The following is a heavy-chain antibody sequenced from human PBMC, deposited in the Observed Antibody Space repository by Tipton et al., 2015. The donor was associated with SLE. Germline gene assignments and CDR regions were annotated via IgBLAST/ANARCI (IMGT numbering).Heavy chain of an antibody. J-gene: IGHJ6*02. D-gene: IGHD6-13*01. Sequence: LRLSCAASGFTFNTYAMSWVRQAPGKGLEWIGYVYYTGNTNYNPSLKSRVTISRDTSKNQFSLNLYSVTAADTAVYYCARHSGVAAAPTNYYGMDVWGQGTTVTVSS. CDR2: VYYTGNT. CDR1: GFTFNTYA. V-gene: IGHV4-59*08. CDR3: ARHSGVAAAPTNYYGMDV.